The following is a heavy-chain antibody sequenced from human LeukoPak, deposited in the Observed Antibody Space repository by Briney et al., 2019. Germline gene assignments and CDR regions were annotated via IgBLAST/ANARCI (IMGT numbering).Heavy chain of an antibody. CDR3: ARDQNTSPPYYFDY. J-gene: IGHJ4*02. V-gene: IGHV4-61*02. Sequence: SETLSLTCSVSGGSISRGGYYWSWIRQPAGKGLEWIGRIYTSGRTNYNPSLKSRVTMSVDTSKNQFSLKLSSVTAADTAVYYCARDQNTSPPYYFDYWGQGTLVTVSS. CDR1: GGSISRGGYY. CDR2: IYTSGRT. D-gene: IGHD2-2*01.